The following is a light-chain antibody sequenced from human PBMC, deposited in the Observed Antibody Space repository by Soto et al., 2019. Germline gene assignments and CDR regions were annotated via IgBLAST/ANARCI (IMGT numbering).Light chain of an antibody. CDR2: DVS. CDR3: CSYAGSYSYV. J-gene: IGLJ1*01. V-gene: IGLV2-11*01. CDR1: SSDVGGYNY. Sequence: QSALTQPRSVSGSPGQSVTISCTGTSSDVGGYNYVSWYQQHPGKAPKLMIYDVSKRPSGVPDRLSGSKSGNTASLTISGLQAEDEADYYCCSYAGSYSYVFGTGTTLTVL.